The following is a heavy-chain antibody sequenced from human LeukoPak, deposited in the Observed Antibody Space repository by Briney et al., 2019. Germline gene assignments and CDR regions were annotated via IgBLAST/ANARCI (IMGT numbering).Heavy chain of an antibody. J-gene: IGHJ4*02. CDR3: AKEDTAGYFDY. CDR2: IIPILGIA. D-gene: IGHD5-18*01. V-gene: IGHV1-69*04. CDR1: GGTFSSYA. Sequence: ASVKVSCKASGGTFSSYAISWVRQAPGQGLEWMGRIIPILGIANYAQKFQGRVTITADKSTSTAYMELSSLRSEDTAVYYCAKEDTAGYFDYWGQGTLVTVSS.